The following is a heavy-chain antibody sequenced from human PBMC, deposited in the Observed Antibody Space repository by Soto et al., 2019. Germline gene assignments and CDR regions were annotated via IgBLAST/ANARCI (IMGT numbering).Heavy chain of an antibody. J-gene: IGHJ4*02. Sequence: SVKVSCKASGGTFSSYAISWVRQAPGQGLEWMGGIIPIFGTANYAQKFQGRVTITADESTSTAYMELSSLRSEDTAVYYCASSPYFDWLSSYYFDYWGQGTLVTVSS. D-gene: IGHD3-9*01. CDR1: GGTFSSYA. V-gene: IGHV1-69*13. CDR3: ASSPYFDWLSSYYFDY. CDR2: IIPIFGTA.